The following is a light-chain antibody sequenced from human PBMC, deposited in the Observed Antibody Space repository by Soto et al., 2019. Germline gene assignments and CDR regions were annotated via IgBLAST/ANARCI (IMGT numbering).Light chain of an antibody. Sequence: DIQMTQSPSTLSASVGDRVTITCRVSQSISSWLAWYQQKPGKAPKLLIYKASSLESGVPSRFSGSGSGTEFTLTISSLQPDDFATYYCQQYKSYPYTFGQGNKLEIK. V-gene: IGKV1-5*03. CDR3: QQYKSYPYT. CDR1: QSISSW. J-gene: IGKJ2*01. CDR2: KAS.